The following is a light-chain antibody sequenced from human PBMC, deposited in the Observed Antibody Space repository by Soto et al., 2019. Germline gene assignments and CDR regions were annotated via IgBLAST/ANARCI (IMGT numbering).Light chain of an antibody. V-gene: IGLV2-14*01. CDR1: SSDVGGYNY. J-gene: IGLJ1*01. CDR3: SSYTSSSTLV. CDR2: DVS. Sequence: QSALTQPASVSGSPGQSITISCTGTSSDVGGYNYVSWYQQHSDKVPKLIIFDVSYRRSGVSNRFSGSKSGNTASLTISGLQAEDEADYYCSSYTSSSTLVFGTGTKLTVL.